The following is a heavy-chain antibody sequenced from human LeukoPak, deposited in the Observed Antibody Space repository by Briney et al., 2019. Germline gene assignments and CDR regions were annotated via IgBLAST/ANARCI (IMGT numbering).Heavy chain of an antibody. CDR1: GGSFSGYY. CDR3: ARRQRYYYGSGSRNPFDY. J-gene: IGHJ4*02. Sequence: SETLSLTCAVYGGSFSGYYWSWIRQPPGKGLEWIGEINHSGSTNYNPSLKSRVTISVDTSKNQFSLKLSSVTAADTAVYYCARRQRYYYGSGSRNPFDYWGQGTLVTVSS. D-gene: IGHD3-10*01. V-gene: IGHV4-34*01. CDR2: INHSGST.